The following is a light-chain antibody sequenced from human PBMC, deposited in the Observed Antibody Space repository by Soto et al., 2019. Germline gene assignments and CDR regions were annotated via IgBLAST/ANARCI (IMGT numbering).Light chain of an antibody. V-gene: IGKV2-28*01. CDR2: LGS. CDR3: MQALQTPEIT. Sequence: DILVTQSPLSLPVTPGEPASISCRSSQSLLHSNGYNYLDWYLQKPGQSPQLLIYLGSNRASGVPDRFSGSGSGTDFTLKISRVEAEDVGVYYCMQALQTPEITFGQGTRLEIK. J-gene: IGKJ5*01. CDR1: QSLLHSNGYNY.